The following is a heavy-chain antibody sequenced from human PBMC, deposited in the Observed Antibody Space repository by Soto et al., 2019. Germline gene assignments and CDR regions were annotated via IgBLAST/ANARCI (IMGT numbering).Heavy chain of an antibody. CDR1: GGSITSGGYY. J-gene: IGHJ4*02. CDR2: IYYSGTT. Sequence: QVQLQESGPGLVQPSQTLSLTCTVSGGSITSGGYYWSWIRQHPGKGLEWIGYIYYSGTTYYNPSLKSRLTISLDTPRNHFSLEVNSVTAADTAVYSCARADSSGYTFEHWGQGTLVTVSS. CDR3: ARADSSGYTFEH. V-gene: IGHV4-31*03. D-gene: IGHD3-22*01.